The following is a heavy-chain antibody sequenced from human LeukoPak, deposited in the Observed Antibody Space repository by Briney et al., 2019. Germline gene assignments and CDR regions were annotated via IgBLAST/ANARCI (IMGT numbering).Heavy chain of an antibody. CDR3: ARISGYSSIDY. Sequence: GGSLRLSCAASGFTFRDYWMHWVRQAPGKGLVWVSRLHSDGSNTTYADSVKGRFTISRDNAKNTLYLQMNSLRAEDTAVYYCARISGYSSIDYWGQGALVTVSS. CDR1: GFTFRDYW. CDR2: LHSDGSNT. J-gene: IGHJ4*02. D-gene: IGHD6-13*01. V-gene: IGHV3-74*01.